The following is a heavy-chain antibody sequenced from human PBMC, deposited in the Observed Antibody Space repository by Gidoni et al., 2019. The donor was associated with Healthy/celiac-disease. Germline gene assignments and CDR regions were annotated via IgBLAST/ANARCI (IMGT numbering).Heavy chain of an antibody. D-gene: IGHD2-2*01. J-gene: IGHJ6*02. Sequence: QVQLVQSGAEVKKPGSSVKVSCKASGGTFSSYTISWVRQAPPGQGLEWMGRIIPILGIANYAQKFQGRVTITADKSTSTAYMELSSLRSEDTAVYYCARAVPAATGYYYYYGMDVWGQGTTVTVSS. CDR1: GGTFSSYT. CDR2: IIPILGIA. CDR3: ARAVPAATGYYYYYGMDV. V-gene: IGHV1-69*02.